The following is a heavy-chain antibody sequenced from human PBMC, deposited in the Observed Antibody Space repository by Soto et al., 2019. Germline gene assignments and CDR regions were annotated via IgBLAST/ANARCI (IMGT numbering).Heavy chain of an antibody. J-gene: IGHJ4*02. CDR2: IYYSGST. Sequence: QVQLQESGPGLVKPSETLSLTCTVSGGSISSYYWSWIRQPPGKGLEWIGYIYYSGSTNYNPSLKSRVTISVDTSKNQFSLKLSSVTAADTAVYYCARVRGFWSGFTSLTFDYWGQGTLVTVSS. CDR3: ARVRGFWSGFTSLTFDY. CDR1: GGSISSYY. V-gene: IGHV4-59*01. D-gene: IGHD3-3*01.